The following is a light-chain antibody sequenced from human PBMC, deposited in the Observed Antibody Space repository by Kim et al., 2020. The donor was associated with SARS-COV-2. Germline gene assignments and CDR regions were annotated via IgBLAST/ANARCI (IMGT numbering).Light chain of an antibody. CDR1: SNDVGSYDR. CDR2: EVN. J-gene: IGLJ7*01. Sequence: GHAVTISCTGTSNDVGSYDRVSWYNQPPGTAPKLMIYEVNNRPSGVPDRFSGSKSGYTAYLTISGLQADDEAEYFCSSYTSSSICVFGGGTQLTVL. CDR3: SSYTSSSICV. V-gene: IGLV2-18*02.